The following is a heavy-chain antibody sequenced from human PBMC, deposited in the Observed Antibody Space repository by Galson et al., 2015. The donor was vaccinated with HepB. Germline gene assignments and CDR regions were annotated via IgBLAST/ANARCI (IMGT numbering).Heavy chain of an antibody. D-gene: IGHD3-22*01. V-gene: IGHV3-23*01. J-gene: IGHJ3*02. CDR3: AKMPFGSIYYYDSSGSLNDAFDI. CDR2: ISGSGGST. Sequence: AISGSGGSTYYADSVKGRFTISRDNSKNTLYLQMNSLRAEDTAVYYCAKMPFGSIYYYDSSGSLNDAFDIWGQGTMVTVSS.